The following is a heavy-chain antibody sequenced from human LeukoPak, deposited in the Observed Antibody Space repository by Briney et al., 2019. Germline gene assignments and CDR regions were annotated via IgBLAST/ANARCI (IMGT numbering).Heavy chain of an antibody. CDR1: GFTFRNYW. Sequence: GGSLRLSCAASGFTFRNYWMHWVRQAPGKGLVWVSRIDIDGSSTTYADSVKGRFTISRDNAKNTLFLQMNRLRAEDTAVYYCVRGSNYYFDYWGQGTLVTVSS. CDR2: IDIDGSST. D-gene: IGHD1-26*01. J-gene: IGHJ4*02. V-gene: IGHV3-74*01. CDR3: VRGSNYYFDY.